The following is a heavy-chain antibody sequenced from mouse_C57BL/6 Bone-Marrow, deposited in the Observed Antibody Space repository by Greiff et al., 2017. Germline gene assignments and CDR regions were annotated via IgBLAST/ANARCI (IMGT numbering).Heavy chain of an antibody. Sequence: QVQLQQSGAELARPGASVKLSCKASGYTFTSYGISWVQQRTGQGLEWIGEIYPRSGNTYYNEKFKGKATLTADKSSSKAYMELRSLTTENSAFYFCTRSTVVATNFDYWGQGTTLTVTS. CDR1: GYTFTSYG. CDR3: TRSTVVATNFDY. D-gene: IGHD1-1*01. J-gene: IGHJ2*01. CDR2: IYPRSGNT. V-gene: IGHV1-81*01.